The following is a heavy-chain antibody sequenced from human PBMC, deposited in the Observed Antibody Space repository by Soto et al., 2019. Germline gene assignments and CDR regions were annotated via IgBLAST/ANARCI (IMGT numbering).Heavy chain of an antibody. V-gene: IGHV3-66*01. CDR3: ARARCSSTSCYSYYYYYMDV. CDR2: IYSGGST. Sequence: GGSLRLSCAASGFTVSSNYMSWVRQAPGKGLEWVSVIYSGGSTYYADSVKGRFTISRDNSKNTLYLQMNSLRAEETAVYYCARARCSSTSCYSYYYYYMDVWGKGTTVTVSS. J-gene: IGHJ6*03. CDR1: GFTVSSNY. D-gene: IGHD2-2*02.